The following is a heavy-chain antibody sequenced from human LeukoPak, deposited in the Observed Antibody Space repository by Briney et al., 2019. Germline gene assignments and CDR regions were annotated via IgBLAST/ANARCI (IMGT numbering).Heavy chain of an antibody. Sequence: PSETLSLTCTVSGGSISSYYWSWIRQPPGKGLEWIGCIYYSGSTNYNPSLKSRVTISVDTSKNQFSLKLSSVTAADTAVYYCARGRRDGYNSWYYFDYWGQGTLVTVSS. D-gene: IGHD5-24*01. CDR3: ARGRRDGYNSWYYFDY. CDR2: IYYSGST. J-gene: IGHJ4*02. CDR1: GGSISSYY. V-gene: IGHV4-59*01.